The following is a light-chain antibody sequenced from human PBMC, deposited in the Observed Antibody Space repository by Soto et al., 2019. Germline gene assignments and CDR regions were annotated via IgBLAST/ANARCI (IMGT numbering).Light chain of an antibody. CDR1: QSVGSN. CDR2: GAS. V-gene: IGKV3-15*01. J-gene: IGKJ5*01. Sequence: EVVMTQSPATLSVSPGERATLSCRTSQSVGSNLAWYQQKLGQSPRLLVYGASTKATATPGRFSGSGSGTEFTLTIYSLQSEDFAVYYCQQYNNWPITFGQGTRLEIK. CDR3: QQYNNWPIT.